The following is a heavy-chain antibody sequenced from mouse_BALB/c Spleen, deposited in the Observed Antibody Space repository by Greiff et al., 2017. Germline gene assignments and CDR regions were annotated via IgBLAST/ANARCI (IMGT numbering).Heavy chain of an antibody. CDR2: INSNGGST. V-gene: IGHV5-6-3*01. Sequence: EVQGVESGGGLVQPGGSLKLSCAASGFTFSSYGMSWVRQTPDKRLELVATINSNGGSTYYPDSVKGRFTISRDNAKNTLYLQMSSLKSEDTAMYYCARDQDGNYLYYYAMDYWGQGTSVTVSS. D-gene: IGHD2-1*01. J-gene: IGHJ4*01. CDR3: ARDQDGNYLYYYAMDY. CDR1: GFTFSSYG.